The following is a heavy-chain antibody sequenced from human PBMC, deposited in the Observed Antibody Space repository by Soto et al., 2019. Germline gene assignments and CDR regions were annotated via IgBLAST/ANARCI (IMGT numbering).Heavy chain of an antibody. CDR3: ARVDSSSPGWYFDL. V-gene: IGHV3-21*01. CDR1: GFTFSSYS. J-gene: IGHJ2*01. D-gene: IGHD6-13*01. CDR2: ISSSSSYI. Sequence: GGSLRLSCAASGFTFSSYSMNWVRQAPGKGLEWVSSISSSSSYIYYADSVKGRFTISRDNAKNSLYLQMNSLRAEDTDVYYCARVDSSSPGWYFDLWGRGTLVTVSS.